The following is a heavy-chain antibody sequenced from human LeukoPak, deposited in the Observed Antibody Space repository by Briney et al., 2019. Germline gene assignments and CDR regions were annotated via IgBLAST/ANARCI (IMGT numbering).Heavy chain of an antibody. J-gene: IGHJ4*02. V-gene: IGHV3-23*01. Sequence: PGGSLRLSCAASGFTFSNYAMNWVRQAPGKGLEWVSAIDTSGGSTYYLDSVKGRFTISRDNSKNTLYLQMNSLRAEGTAVYYCAKDMDFWSGYSNPFDFWGQGTLLTVSS. CDR3: AKDMDFWSGYSNPFDF. D-gene: IGHD3-3*01. CDR2: IDTSGGST. CDR1: GFTFSNYA.